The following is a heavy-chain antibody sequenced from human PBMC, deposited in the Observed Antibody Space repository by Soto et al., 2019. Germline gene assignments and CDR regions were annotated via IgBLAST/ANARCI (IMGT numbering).Heavy chain of an antibody. J-gene: IGHJ6*02. CDR3: ARDWVAAAGTNYYYGMDV. CDR1: GGTFSSYA. D-gene: IGHD6-13*01. Sequence: GASVKVSCKASGGTFSSYAISWVRQAPGQGLEWMGGIIPIFGTANYAQKFQGRVTITADESTSTAYMELSSLRSEDTAVYYCARDWVAAAGTNYYYGMDVWGQGTTVTVSS. CDR2: IIPIFGTA. V-gene: IGHV1-69*13.